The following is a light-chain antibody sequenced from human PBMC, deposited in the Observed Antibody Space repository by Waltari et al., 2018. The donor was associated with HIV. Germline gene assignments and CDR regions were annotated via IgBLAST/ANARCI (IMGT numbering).Light chain of an antibody. J-gene: IGLJ3*02. CDR3: SSYTSSSTRV. V-gene: IGLV2-14*03. Sequence: QSALTQPASVSGSPGKSITISCTGTSRAVGGYNYVSWYQRHPGKAPKLIIYDVSNRPSGVSNRFSGSKSGNRASLTISGLQAEDEADYYCSSYTSSSTRVFGGGTTVTVL. CDR2: DVS. CDR1: SRAVGGYNY.